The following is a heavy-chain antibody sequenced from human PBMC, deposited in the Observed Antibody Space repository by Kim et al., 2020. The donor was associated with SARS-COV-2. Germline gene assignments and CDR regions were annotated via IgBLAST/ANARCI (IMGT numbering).Heavy chain of an antibody. Sequence: SETLSLTCTVSGDLTSSYYWSWIRQPPGKGLEWIGYVYYTGSTTYNPSLQSRVTISIDTSGSQFSLKLTSVTAADTAVYYCARGVDTTMVFPWGQGTLVTVSS. CDR1: GDLTSSYY. CDR2: VYYTGST. D-gene: IGHD5-18*01. CDR3: ARGVDTTMVFP. J-gene: IGHJ5*02. V-gene: IGHV4-59*01.